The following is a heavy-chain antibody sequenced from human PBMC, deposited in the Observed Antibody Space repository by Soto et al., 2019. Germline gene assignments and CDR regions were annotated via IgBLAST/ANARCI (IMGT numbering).Heavy chain of an antibody. Sequence: SETLSLTCTVSGGSISSYYWIWIRQPPGKGLEWIGYIYYSGSTNYNPSLKSRVTISVDTSKNQFSLKLSSVTAADTAVYYCASHMVRGVPFGYWGQGTLVTVS. CDR1: GGSISSYY. V-gene: IGHV4-59*08. J-gene: IGHJ4*02. D-gene: IGHD3-10*01. CDR3: ASHMVRGVPFGY. CDR2: IYYSGST.